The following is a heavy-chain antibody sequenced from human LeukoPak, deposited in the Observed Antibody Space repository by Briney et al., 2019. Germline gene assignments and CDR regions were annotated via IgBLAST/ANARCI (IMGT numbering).Heavy chain of an antibody. CDR3: VKEMLTTTSAFDY. CDR1: GFIFSSYG. CDR2: IDRSGGNT. D-gene: IGHD4/OR15-4a*01. Sequence: GGSLRLSCSASGFIFSSYGMHWVRQAPGKGLEYVSTIDRSGGNTYYADCLRGRFTISRDNSKNSLYLQMRSLRAEDTAVYYCVKEMLTTTSAFDYWGQGSLVTVFS. V-gene: IGHV3-64D*06. J-gene: IGHJ4*02.